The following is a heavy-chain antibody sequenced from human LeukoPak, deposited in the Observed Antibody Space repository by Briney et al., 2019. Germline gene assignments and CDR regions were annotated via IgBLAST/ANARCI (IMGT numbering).Heavy chain of an antibody. CDR2: INPNSGGT. Sequence: ASVKVSCKASGYTFTGYYMHWVRRAPGQGLEWMGWINPNSGGTNYAQKFQGRDTMTRDTSISTAYMELSRLRSDDTAVYYCARDPMVRGVIAQPFDYWGQGTLVTVSS. D-gene: IGHD3-10*01. CDR3: ARDPMVRGVIAQPFDY. J-gene: IGHJ4*02. CDR1: GYTFTGYY. V-gene: IGHV1-2*02.